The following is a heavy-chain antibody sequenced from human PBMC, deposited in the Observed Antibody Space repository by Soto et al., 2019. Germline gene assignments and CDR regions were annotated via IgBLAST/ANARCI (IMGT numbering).Heavy chain of an antibody. Sequence: GASVKVSCKASGGTFSSYTISWVRQAPGQGLEWMGRIIPILGIANYAQKFQGRVTITADKSTSTAYMELSSLRSEDTAVYYCARGRIVVVPAARNHLYYMDVWGKGTTVTVSS. D-gene: IGHD2-2*01. CDR2: IIPILGIA. J-gene: IGHJ6*03. CDR3: ARGRIVVVPAARNHLYYMDV. CDR1: GGTFSSYT. V-gene: IGHV1-69*02.